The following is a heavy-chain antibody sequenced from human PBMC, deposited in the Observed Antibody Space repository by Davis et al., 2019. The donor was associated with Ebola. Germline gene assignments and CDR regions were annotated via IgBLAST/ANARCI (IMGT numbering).Heavy chain of an antibody. J-gene: IGHJ5*02. CDR2: INPSGGST. CDR3: ARTKSIWGSYHWFDP. Sequence: ASVKVSCKASGYTFTSYYMHWVRQAPGQGLEWMGIINPSGGSTSYAQKFQGRVTMTRDTSTSTVYMELSSLRSEDTAVYYCARTKSIWGSYHWFDPWGQGTLVTVSS. V-gene: IGHV1-46*01. CDR1: GYTFTSYY. D-gene: IGHD3-16*02.